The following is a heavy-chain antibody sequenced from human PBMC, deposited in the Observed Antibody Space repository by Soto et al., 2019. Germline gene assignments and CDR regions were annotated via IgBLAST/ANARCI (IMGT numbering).Heavy chain of an antibody. D-gene: IGHD5-18*01. CDR3: ARGSVTKEGYSYGYLDY. CDR1: GFTFSSYA. CDR2: ISYDGSNK. Sequence: QVQLVESGGGVVQPGRSLRLSCAASGFTFSSYAMHWVRQAPGKGLEWVAVISYDGSNKYYADSVKGRFTISRDNSKNXXYLQMNSLRAEDTAVYYCARGSVTKEGYSYGYLDYWGQGTLVTVSS. J-gene: IGHJ4*02. V-gene: IGHV3-30-3*01.